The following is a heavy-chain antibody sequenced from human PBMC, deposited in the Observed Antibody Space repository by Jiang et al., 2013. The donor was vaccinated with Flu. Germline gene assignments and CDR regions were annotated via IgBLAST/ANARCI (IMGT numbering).Heavy chain of an antibody. CDR2: INHSGGT. V-gene: IGHV4-34*01. Sequence: VLLKPSETLSLTCAVYGGSFSGYYWSWIRQPPGKGLEWIGEINHSGGTNYNPSLKSRVTISVDTSKNQFSLKLSSVTAADTAVYYCARAKVPLARSSSPRVIPRMIDYGMDVWGQGTTVTVSS. D-gene: IGHD6-6*01. J-gene: IGHJ6*02. CDR3: ARAKVPLARSSSPRVIPRMIDYGMDV. CDR1: GGSFSGYY.